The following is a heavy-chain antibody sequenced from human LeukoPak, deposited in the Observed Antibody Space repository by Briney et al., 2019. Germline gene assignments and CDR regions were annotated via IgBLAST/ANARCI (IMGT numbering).Heavy chain of an antibody. CDR3: ARHPSYYYGSGSGYDY. CDR1: GFTFRSHA. J-gene: IGHJ4*02. V-gene: IGHV3-64*04. D-gene: IGHD3-10*01. Sequence: GGSLRLSCVGSGFTFRSHAMSWVRQAPEKGLEFVSGIYENGGTTYYADSVKGRFTISRDNSKNTLYLQMNSLRAEDTAVYYCARHPSYYYGSGSGYDYWGQGTLVTVSS. CDR2: IYENGGTT.